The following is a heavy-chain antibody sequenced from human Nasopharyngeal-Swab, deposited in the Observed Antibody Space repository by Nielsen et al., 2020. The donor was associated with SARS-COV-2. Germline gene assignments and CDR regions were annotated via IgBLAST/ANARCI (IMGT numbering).Heavy chain of an antibody. Sequence: RQAPGKGLEWIGSIYYSGSTYYNPSLKSRVTISVDTSKNRFSLKLSSVTAADTAVYYCARHVSSSWYAAVAGIRAFDYWGQGTLVNVSS. CDR2: IYYSGST. D-gene: IGHD6-13*01. J-gene: IGHJ4*02. V-gene: IGHV4-39*01. CDR3: ARHVSSSWYAAVAGIRAFDY.